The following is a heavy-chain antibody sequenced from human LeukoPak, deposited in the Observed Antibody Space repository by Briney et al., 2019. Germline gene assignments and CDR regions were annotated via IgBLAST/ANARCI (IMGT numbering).Heavy chain of an antibody. D-gene: IGHD3-22*01. V-gene: IGHV3-23*01. CDR3: AKDPLRYYDSPGENWFDP. Sequence: GGSLRLSCAASGFTFSSYAMSWVRQTPGKGLEWVSAISGSGGSTYYADSVKSRFTIARDNSKNTLYLQMNSLRAEDTALYYCAKDPLRYYDSPGENWFDPWGQGTLVTVSS. CDR1: GFTFSSYA. J-gene: IGHJ5*02. CDR2: ISGSGGST.